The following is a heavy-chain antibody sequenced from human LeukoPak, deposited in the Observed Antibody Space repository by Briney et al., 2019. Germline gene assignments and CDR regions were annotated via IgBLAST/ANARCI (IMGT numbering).Heavy chain of an antibody. V-gene: IGHV4-4*07. CDR2: IYGTGSS. CDR3: AGPKASSFDY. J-gene: IGHJ4*02. CDR1: GGSISGFF. Sequence: SETLSLTCTVSGGSISGFFWTWIRQPAGKGLESIGRIYGTGSSNYNPSLKSRVTMSMDTSKNQISLKLSSVTAADTAMYYCAGPKASSFDYWGQGTQVTVSS.